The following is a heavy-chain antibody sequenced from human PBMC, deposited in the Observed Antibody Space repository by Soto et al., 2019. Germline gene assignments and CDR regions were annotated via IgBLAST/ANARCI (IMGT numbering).Heavy chain of an antibody. CDR1: GFTFSSYA. V-gene: IGHV3-30-3*01. D-gene: IGHD2-15*01. J-gene: IGHJ3*02. Sequence: ESGGGVVQPGRSLRLSCAASGFTFSSYAMHWVRQAPGKGLEWVAVISYDGSNKYYADSVKGRFTISRDNSKNTLYLQMNSLRAEDTAVYYCARYCSGGSCPEMDAFDIWGQGTMVTVSS. CDR3: ARYCSGGSCPEMDAFDI. CDR2: ISYDGSNK.